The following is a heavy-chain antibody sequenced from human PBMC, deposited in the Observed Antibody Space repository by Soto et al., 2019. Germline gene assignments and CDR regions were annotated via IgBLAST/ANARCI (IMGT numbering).Heavy chain of an antibody. J-gene: IGHJ5*02. V-gene: IGHV1-69*01. Sequence: QVQLVQSGAEVKKPGSSVKVSCKASGGAFSTYAITWVRQAPGQGLEWMGGLIPIFRSPTYAQRFQGRLTITADESSTTAYMELSSLTSEDTAMYYCARGKEMAIISSYWLDPWGQGTLVTVSS. D-gene: IGHD2-21*01. CDR1: GGAFSTYA. CDR3: ARGKEMAIISSYWLDP. CDR2: LIPIFRSP.